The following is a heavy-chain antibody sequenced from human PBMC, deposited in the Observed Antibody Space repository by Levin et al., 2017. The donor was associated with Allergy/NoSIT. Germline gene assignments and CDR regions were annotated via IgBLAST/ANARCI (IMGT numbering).Heavy chain of an antibody. Sequence: GESLKISCAASGFTFSSYAMHWVRQAPGKGLEWVAVISYDGSNKYYADSVKGRFTISRDNSKNTLYLQMNSLRAEDTAVYYCARDFHVWGSYHDYYYYGMDVWGQGTTVTVSS. V-gene: IGHV3-30-3*01. CDR3: ARDFHVWGSYHDYYYYGMDV. CDR1: GFTFSSYA. CDR2: ISYDGSNK. D-gene: IGHD3-16*02. J-gene: IGHJ6*02.